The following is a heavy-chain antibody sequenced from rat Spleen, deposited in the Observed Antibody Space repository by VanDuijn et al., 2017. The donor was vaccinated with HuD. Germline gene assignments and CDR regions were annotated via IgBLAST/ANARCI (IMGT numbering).Heavy chain of an antibody. J-gene: IGHJ2*01. V-gene: IGHV5-25*01. D-gene: IGHD1-12*02. CDR3: ARLPYYYGGSYYYYFDY. CDR1: GFTFSNYY. CDR2: ISTGGGNT. Sequence: EVQLVESDGGLVQPGRSLKLSCAASGFTFSNYYMAWVRQAPTKGLEWVASISTGGGNTYYRDSVKGRFTISRDNTKSTLYLQMDSLRSEDTATYYCARLPYYYGGSYYYYFDYWGQGVMVTVSS.